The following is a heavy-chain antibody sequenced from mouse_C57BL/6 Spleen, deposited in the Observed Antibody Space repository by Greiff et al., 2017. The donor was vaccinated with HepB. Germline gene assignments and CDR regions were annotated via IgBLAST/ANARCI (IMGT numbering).Heavy chain of an antibody. V-gene: IGHV5-4*03. CDR1: GFTFSSYA. Sequence: EVKLMESGGGLVKPGGSLKLSCAASGFTFSSYAMSWVRQTPEKRLEWVATISDGGSYTYYPDNVKGRFTISRDNAKNNLYLQMSHLKSEDTAMYYCARVGATVVALYYFDYWGQGTTLTVSS. J-gene: IGHJ2*01. D-gene: IGHD1-1*01. CDR2: ISDGGSYT. CDR3: ARVGATVVALYYFDY.